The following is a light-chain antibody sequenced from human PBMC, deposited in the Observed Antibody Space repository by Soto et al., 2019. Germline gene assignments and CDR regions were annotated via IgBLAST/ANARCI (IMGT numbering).Light chain of an antibody. CDR1: QSVSSY. J-gene: IGKJ5*01. V-gene: IGKV3-11*01. CDR2: DAS. CDR3: QQRSNCPPIT. Sequence: EIVLTQSPATLSLSPGERATLSCRASQSVSSYLAWYQQKPGQAPRLLIYDASNRATGIPARFSGSGSGTDFTLTISSPEPKDFAVYYCQQRSNCPPITYGLGTRLEIK.